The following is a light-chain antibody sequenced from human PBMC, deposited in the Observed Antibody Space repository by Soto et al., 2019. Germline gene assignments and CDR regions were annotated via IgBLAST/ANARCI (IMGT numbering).Light chain of an antibody. J-gene: IGKJ4*01. CDR3: QQYDEWPLT. CDR1: QNVKTR. Sequence: EKVMTQSPATLSVSPGERATLSCRASQNVKTRLAWYQQKPGQAPRLLIYDAFTRATGIPARFSGSASGTEFKLTISSLQSEDFAVYYCQQYDEWPLTFGGGTKVEIK. CDR2: DAF. V-gene: IGKV3-15*01.